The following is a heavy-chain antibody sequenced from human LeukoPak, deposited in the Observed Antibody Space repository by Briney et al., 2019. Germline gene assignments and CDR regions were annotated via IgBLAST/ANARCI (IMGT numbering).Heavy chain of an antibody. CDR2: ISGSGGST. V-gene: IGHV3-23*01. CDR3: AKDPFGVFGVAVKDY. J-gene: IGHJ4*02. CDR1: GFTFSSYA. Sequence: PGGSLRLSCAASGFTFSSYAMSWVRQAPGKGLEWVSAISGSGGSTYYADSVKGRFTISRDNSKNTLYLQMNSLRAGDTAVYYCAKDPFGVFGVAVKDYWGQGTLVTVSS. D-gene: IGHD3-3*01.